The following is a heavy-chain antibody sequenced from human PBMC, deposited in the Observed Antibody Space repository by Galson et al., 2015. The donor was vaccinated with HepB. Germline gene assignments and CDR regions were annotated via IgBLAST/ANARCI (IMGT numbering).Heavy chain of an antibody. CDR3: AKERGIAVAGFMWY. J-gene: IGHJ4*02. CDR2: ISDDGSNK. Sequence: SLRLSCAASGFTFSSYGMHWVRQAPGKGLEWVAAISDDGSNKYYADSVKGRLTISRDNSKNTLYLHMNSLRAEDTAVYYCAKERGIAVAGFMWYWGQGTLVTVYS. D-gene: IGHD6-19*01. CDR1: GFTFSSYG. V-gene: IGHV3-30*18.